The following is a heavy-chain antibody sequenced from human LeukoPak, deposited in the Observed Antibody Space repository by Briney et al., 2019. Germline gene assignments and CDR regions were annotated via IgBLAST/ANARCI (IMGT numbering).Heavy chain of an antibody. CDR1: GFTFSDYA. Sequence: GGSLRLSCSASGFTFSDYAMDWVRQAPGKGLECVAVISSDVYDGTTEYYADSVKGRSTISRDNSKNTVYLQMNSLRGEDTAVYYCASTAAATDPPGFWGQGTLVTVSS. V-gene: IGHV3-30-3*01. CDR2: ISSDVYDGTTE. CDR3: ASTAAATDPPGF. D-gene: IGHD6-13*01. J-gene: IGHJ4*02.